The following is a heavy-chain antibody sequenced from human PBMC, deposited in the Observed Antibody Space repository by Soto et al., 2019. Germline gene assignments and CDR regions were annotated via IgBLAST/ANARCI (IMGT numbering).Heavy chain of an antibody. CDR3: TRLTWELPPVPDY. D-gene: IGHD1-26*01. Sequence: GSLRLSCAASGFTFSNAWMSWVRQAPGKGLEWVGRIKSKTDGGTTDYAAPVKGRFTISRDDSKNTLYLQMNSLKTEDTAVYYCTRLTWELPPVPDYWGQGTLVTVSS. V-gene: IGHV3-15*01. CDR1: GFTFSNAW. CDR2: IKSKTDGGTT. J-gene: IGHJ4*02.